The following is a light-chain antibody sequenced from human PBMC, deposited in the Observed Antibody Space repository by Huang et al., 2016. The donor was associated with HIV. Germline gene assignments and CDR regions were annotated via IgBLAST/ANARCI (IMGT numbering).Light chain of an antibody. J-gene: IGKJ4*01. Sequence: DVVMTQSPLSLTVTLGQPASISCTSTQSLVHSDGNTYLNWFQQRPGQSPRRLVYKVSTRDSGVPDRFSGSGSGTDFTLQISRVEAEDVGVYYCMQGTLWPPTFGGGTKVEV. CDR3: MQGTLWPPT. CDR2: KVS. CDR1: QSLVHSDGNTY. V-gene: IGKV2-30*02.